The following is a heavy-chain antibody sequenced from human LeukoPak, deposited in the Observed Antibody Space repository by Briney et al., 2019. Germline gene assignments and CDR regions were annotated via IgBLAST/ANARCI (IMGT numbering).Heavy chain of an antibody. CDR1: GFTFSTYA. CDR2: ISSIGDLT. D-gene: IGHD2/OR15-2a*01. CDR3: ARDRSTYYHVRGYYYY. J-gene: IGHJ6*01. V-gene: IGHV3-23*01. Sequence: PGGSLRLSCAASGFTFSTYAMSWVRQAPGKGLEWISAISSIGDLTYYIDSVKGRFTISTDNSKNTLYLQMSSLRSEDTARYYCARDRSTYYHVRGYYYY.